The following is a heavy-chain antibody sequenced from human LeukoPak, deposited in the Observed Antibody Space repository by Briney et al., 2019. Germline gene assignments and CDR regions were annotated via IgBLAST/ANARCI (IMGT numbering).Heavy chain of an antibody. Sequence: SETLSLTCTVSGGSISSYYWSWIRQPPGKGLEWIGYIYTSGSTNYNPSLKSRVTISVDTYKNQFSLKLSSVTAADTAVYYCARHIAVAGDFDYWGQGTLVTVSS. V-gene: IGHV4-4*09. J-gene: IGHJ4*02. CDR1: GGSISSYY. CDR2: IYTSGST. CDR3: ARHIAVAGDFDY. D-gene: IGHD6-19*01.